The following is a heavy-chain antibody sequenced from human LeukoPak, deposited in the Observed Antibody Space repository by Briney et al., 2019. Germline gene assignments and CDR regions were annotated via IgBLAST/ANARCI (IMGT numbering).Heavy chain of an antibody. Sequence: SQTLSLTCTVSGGSISSGGYYWSWIRQHPGKGLEWIGYIYYSGSTYYNPSLKSRVTISVDTSKNQFSLKLSSVTAADTAVYYCARLNYDILTGFRYWGQGTLVTVSS. V-gene: IGHV4-30-4*08. D-gene: IGHD3-9*01. J-gene: IGHJ4*02. CDR3: ARLNYDILTGFRY. CDR1: GGSISSGGYY. CDR2: IYYSGST.